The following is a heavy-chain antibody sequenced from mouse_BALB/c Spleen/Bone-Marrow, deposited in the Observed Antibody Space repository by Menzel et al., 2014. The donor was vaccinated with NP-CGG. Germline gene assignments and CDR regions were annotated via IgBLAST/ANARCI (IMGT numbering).Heavy chain of an antibody. CDR2: IWAGGST. D-gene: IGHD2-14*01. Sequence: QVQLKESGPGLVAPSQSLSITCTVSGFSLTSYGVHWVRQPPGKGLEWLGVIWAGGSTNYNSALMSRLSISKDNSKSQVFLKMKSLQTDDTAMYYCARVGYRYDGYAMDYWGQGTSVTVSS. V-gene: IGHV2-9*02. CDR3: ARVGYRYDGYAMDY. J-gene: IGHJ4*01. CDR1: GFSLTSYG.